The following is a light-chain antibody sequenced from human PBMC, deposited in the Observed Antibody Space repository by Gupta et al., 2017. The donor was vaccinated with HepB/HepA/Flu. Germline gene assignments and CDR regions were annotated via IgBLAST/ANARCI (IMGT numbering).Light chain of an antibody. V-gene: IGKV1-39*01. Sequence: DIQMTQSPSSLSASVGDRVTITCRASQSISSYLNWYQQKPGKAPKLLNYAASSLQSGVPSRFSGSGSGTDFTLTISRLQPEDFATYYCQQSDSTPRTFGQGTKVEIK. CDR1: QSISSY. CDR2: AAS. CDR3: QQSDSTPRT. J-gene: IGKJ1*01.